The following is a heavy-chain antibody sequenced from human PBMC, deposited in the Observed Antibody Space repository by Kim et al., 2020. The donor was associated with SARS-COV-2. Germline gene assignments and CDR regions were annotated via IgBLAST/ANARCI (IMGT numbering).Heavy chain of an antibody. CDR2: ISSSGSTI. CDR1: GFTFSSYE. CDR3: ASSSNWNDGGPISYAFDI. V-gene: IGHV3-48*03. J-gene: IGHJ3*02. D-gene: IGHD1-1*01. Sequence: GGSLRLSCAASGFTFSSYEMNWVRQAPGKGLEWVSYISSSGSTIYYADSVKGRFTISRDNAKNSLYLQMNSLRAEDTAVYYCASSSNWNDGGPISYAFDIWGQGTMVTVSS.